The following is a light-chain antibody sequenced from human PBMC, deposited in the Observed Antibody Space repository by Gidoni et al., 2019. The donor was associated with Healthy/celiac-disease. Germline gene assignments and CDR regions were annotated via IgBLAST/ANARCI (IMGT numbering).Light chain of an antibody. V-gene: IGKV2-28*01. CDR1: QSLLHSNGYNY. CDR2: LGS. J-gene: IGKJ5*01. Sequence: DLVMTQSPLSLPVTPGAPASISCRSSQSLLHSNGYNYLDWYLQKPGQSPQLLIYLGSNRASGVPDRFSGSGSGTDCTLKISRVEAEDVGVYYCMQALQTPLFGQGTRLEIK. CDR3: MQALQTPL.